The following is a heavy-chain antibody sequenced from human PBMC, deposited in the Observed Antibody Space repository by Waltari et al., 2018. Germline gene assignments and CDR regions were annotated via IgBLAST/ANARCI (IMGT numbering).Heavy chain of an antibody. CDR2: LNAGNGKT. CDR3: ARDKLVGYSSSWRLDY. V-gene: IGHV1-3*03. D-gene: IGHD6-13*01. J-gene: IGHJ4*02. Sequence: QVQLVQSGAEVKKPGASVKVSCKASGYTFTSYAMHWVRQAPGQRLEWMGWLNAGNGKTKYSQKFQGRVTSTRETSASTAYMELSSLRSEDMAVDYCARDKLVGYSSSWRLDYWGQGTLVTVSS. CDR1: GYTFTSYA.